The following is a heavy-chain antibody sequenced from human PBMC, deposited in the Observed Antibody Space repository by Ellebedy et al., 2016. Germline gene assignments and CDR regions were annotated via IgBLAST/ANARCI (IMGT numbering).Heavy chain of an antibody. CDR1: GGTFSSYA. Sequence: ASVKVSCKASGGTFSSYAISWVRQAPGQGLEWMGWISAYNGNTNYAQKLQGRVTMTTDTSTSKAYMELRSLRSDDTAVYYCARDISYGGNSPHSDYWGQGTLVTVSS. CDR3: ARDISYGGNSPHSDY. J-gene: IGHJ4*02. V-gene: IGHV1-18*01. CDR2: ISAYNGNT. D-gene: IGHD4-23*01.